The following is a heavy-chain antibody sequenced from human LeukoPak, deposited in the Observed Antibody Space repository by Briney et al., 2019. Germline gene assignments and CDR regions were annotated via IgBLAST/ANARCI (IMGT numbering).Heavy chain of an antibody. CDR1: GGTFSSYA. Sequence: SAKVSCKASGGTFSSYAISWVRQAPGQGLEWMGGIIPIFGTANYAQKFQGRVTITADESTSTAYMELSSLRSEDTAVYYCARGDDILTGYGFDYWGQGTLVTVSS. CDR2: IIPIFGTA. D-gene: IGHD3-9*01. V-gene: IGHV1-69*13. J-gene: IGHJ4*02. CDR3: ARGDDILTGYGFDY.